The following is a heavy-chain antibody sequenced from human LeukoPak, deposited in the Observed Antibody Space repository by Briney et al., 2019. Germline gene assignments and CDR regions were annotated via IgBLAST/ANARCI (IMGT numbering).Heavy chain of an antibody. Sequence: PGGSLRFSCAASGFTFSSYGMHWVRQAPGKGLEWVAFIRYDGSNKYYADSVKGRFTISRDNSKNTPYLQMNSLRAEDTAVYYCAKDSRGYNLYYYYYMDVWGKGTTVTVSS. CDR3: AKDSRGYNLYYYYYMDV. D-gene: IGHD5-24*01. CDR2: IRYDGSNK. V-gene: IGHV3-30*02. J-gene: IGHJ6*03. CDR1: GFTFSSYG.